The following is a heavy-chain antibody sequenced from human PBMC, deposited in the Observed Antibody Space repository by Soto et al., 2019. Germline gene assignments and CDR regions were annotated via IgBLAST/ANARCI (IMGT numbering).Heavy chain of an antibody. D-gene: IGHD6-13*01. CDR3: ARDRSSSWYKDYYYGMDV. CDR1: VYTFTRYD. J-gene: IGHJ6*02. Sequence: ASLKVSCKASVYTFTRYDINCVRQATGQGLEWMGWINADSGNTDYAQKVQGRVTMTTETSTSTAYMELRSLRSDDTAVYYCARDRSSSWYKDYYYGMDVWGQATTVTVSS. CDR2: INADSGNT. V-gene: IGHV1-18*01.